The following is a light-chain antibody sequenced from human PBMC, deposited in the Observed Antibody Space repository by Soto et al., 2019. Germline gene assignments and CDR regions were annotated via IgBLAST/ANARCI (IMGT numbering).Light chain of an antibody. V-gene: IGKV3-15*01. Sequence: EILMTQSPATLSVSPGERATLSCRASQSVSSNLAWYQQKPGQAPRLLIYGASYRATGIPARFSGSGSGTEFILTISSLQSEDFAVYYCQQYNNWPPWTFGQGTKVEIK. CDR3: QQYNNWPPWT. J-gene: IGKJ1*01. CDR2: GAS. CDR1: QSVSSN.